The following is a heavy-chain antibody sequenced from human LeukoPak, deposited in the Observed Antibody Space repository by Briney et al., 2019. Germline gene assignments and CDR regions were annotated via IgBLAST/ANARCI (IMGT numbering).Heavy chain of an antibody. CDR1: GFTFSASG. V-gene: IGHV3-73*01. CDR3: TTHAYCGGDCYSN. CDR2: IAGKANNYAT. D-gene: IGHD2-21*02. J-gene: IGHJ4*02. Sequence: GGSLKLSCAASGFTFSASGVHWVRQASGKGLEWVGRIAGKANNYATLYAASVKGRFTISRDDSQNTAYLQMTSLKTEDTAVYYCTTHAYCGGDCYSNWGKGTLVTVSS.